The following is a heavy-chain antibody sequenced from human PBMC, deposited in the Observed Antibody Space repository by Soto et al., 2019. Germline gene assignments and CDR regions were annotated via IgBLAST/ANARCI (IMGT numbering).Heavy chain of an antibody. CDR1: GFTVSSSW. V-gene: IGHV3-21*04. Sequence: PGGSLRLSCAASGFTVSSSWVGLVRQAPGKGLEWVSAIGASSGYTIYYADSVKGRFTISRDNAKNSLYLQMNSLRAEDTAVYYCARVGPPLDYWGQGTLVTVSS. CDR2: IGASSGYTI. CDR3: ARVGPPLDY. J-gene: IGHJ4*02.